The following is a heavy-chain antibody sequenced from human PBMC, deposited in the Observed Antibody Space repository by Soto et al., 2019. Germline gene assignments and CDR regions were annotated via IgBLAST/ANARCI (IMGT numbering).Heavy chain of an antibody. J-gene: IGHJ4*02. Sequence: GGSLRLSCAASGFTFSSYAMHWVRQAPGKGLEWVAVISYDGSNKYYADSVKGRFTISRDNSKNTLYLQMNSLRAEDTAVYYCARADYSSSSHFDYWGQGTLVTVSS. CDR1: GFTFSSYA. CDR3: ARADYSSSSHFDY. V-gene: IGHV3-30-3*01. D-gene: IGHD6-6*01. CDR2: ISYDGSNK.